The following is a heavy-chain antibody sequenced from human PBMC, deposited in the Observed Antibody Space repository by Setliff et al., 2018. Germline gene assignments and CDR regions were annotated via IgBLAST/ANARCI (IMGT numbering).Heavy chain of an antibody. Sequence: GGSLRLSCAASDLNFDKYWMTWVRQAPGKGLEWVANINQYGNETYYGGSVKGRFTISRDNAKNSLYLQMNSLRVEDTAVYYCVNSYRGYDDYPDYWGQGTLVTVSS. D-gene: IGHD3-16*02. CDR1: DLNFDKYW. V-gene: IGHV3-7*03. CDR3: VNSYRGYDDYPDY. J-gene: IGHJ4*02. CDR2: INQYGNET.